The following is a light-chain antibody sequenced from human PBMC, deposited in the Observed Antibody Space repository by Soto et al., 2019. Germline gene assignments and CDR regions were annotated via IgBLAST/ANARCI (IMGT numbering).Light chain of an antibody. CDR1: QSVSSSY. V-gene: IGKV3-20*01. CDR3: QQYGSPPRT. Sequence: EIVLTQSPGTLSLSPGERATLSCRASQSVSSSYLAWYQQKPGQAPRLLIYGASSRATGIPDRFSGSGSGTDFTLTISRLEPEEFAGYYCQQYGSPPRTFGQGTKVEIK. J-gene: IGKJ1*01. CDR2: GAS.